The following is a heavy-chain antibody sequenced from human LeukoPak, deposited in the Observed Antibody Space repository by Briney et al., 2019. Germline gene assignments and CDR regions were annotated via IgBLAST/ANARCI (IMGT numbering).Heavy chain of an antibody. D-gene: IGHD3-22*01. Sequence: GASVKVSCKASGYTFTSYGISWVRQASGQRLEWMGWINAGNDNTKYSQKFQGRVTITRDTSASTAYMELSSLRSEDTAVYYCARGYYDSSGFSSSAFDIWGQGTMVTVSS. CDR2: INAGNDNT. J-gene: IGHJ3*02. V-gene: IGHV1-3*01. CDR3: ARGYYDSSGFSSSAFDI. CDR1: GYTFTSYG.